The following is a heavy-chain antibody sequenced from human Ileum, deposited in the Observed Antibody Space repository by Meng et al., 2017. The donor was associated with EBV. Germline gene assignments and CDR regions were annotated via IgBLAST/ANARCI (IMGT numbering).Heavy chain of an antibody. Sequence: VLLHESRPARDQTLGLVSLTCAVSGCAISSSNWLSWVRQPPGKGLEWIGKIYHSGITIYNPSLKSRVTMSVDNSKNQFSLKLNSMTAADTAVYYCARDPTGGEDHQRVWGQGTLVTVSS. CDR2: IYHSGIT. J-gene: IGHJ4*02. CDR1: GCAISSSNW. V-gene: IGHV4-4*02. D-gene: IGHD1-14*01. CDR3: ARDPTGGEDHQRV.